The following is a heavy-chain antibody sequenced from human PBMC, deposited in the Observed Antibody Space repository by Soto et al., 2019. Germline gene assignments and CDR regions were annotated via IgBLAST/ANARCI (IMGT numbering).Heavy chain of an antibody. D-gene: IGHD1-1*01. Sequence: GASVKVSCKASGGTFISYAISWVRQAPGQGLEWMGGIIPIFGTANYAQKFQGRVTITADESTSTAYMELSSLRSEDTAVYYCALCRHTTYYYYGMDVWGQGTTVTVSS. J-gene: IGHJ6*02. CDR2: IIPIFGTA. CDR1: GGTFISYA. CDR3: ALCRHTTYYYYGMDV. V-gene: IGHV1-69*13.